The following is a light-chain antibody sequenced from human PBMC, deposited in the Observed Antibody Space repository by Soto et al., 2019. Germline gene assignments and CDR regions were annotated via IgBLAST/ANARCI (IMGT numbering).Light chain of an antibody. CDR3: CSYAGSSTFVV. CDR1: SSDVGSYNL. V-gene: IGLV2-23*03. J-gene: IGLJ2*01. CDR2: EGS. Sequence: QSALTQPASVSGSPGQSITISFTGTSSDVGSYNLVSWYQQHPGKAPKLMIYEGSKRPSGVSNRFSGSKSGNTASLTNSGLQAEDEADYYCCSYAGSSTFVVFGGGTKVTVL.